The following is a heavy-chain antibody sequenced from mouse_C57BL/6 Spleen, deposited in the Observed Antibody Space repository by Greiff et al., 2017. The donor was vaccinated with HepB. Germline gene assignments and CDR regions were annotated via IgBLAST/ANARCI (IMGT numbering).Heavy chain of an antibody. J-gene: IGHJ1*03. V-gene: IGHV1-85*01. CDR1: GYTFTSYD. D-gene: IGHD2-4*01. CDR3: AREGGKLRRYFDV. Sequence: QVQLQQSGPELVKPGASVKLSCKASGYTFTSYDINWVKQRPGQGLEWIGWIYPRDGSTKYNEKFKGKATLTVDTSSSTAYMELHSLTSEDSAVYFCAREGGKLRRYFDVWGTGTTVTVSS. CDR2: IYPRDGST.